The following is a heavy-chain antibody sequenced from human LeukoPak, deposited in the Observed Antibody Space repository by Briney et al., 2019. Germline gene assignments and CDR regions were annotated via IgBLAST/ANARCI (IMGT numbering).Heavy chain of an antibody. J-gene: IGHJ3*02. CDR3: ARVAVAGTWAFDI. CDR2: VHYTGST. D-gene: IGHD6-19*01. CDR1: GGSISTYY. V-gene: IGHV4-59*01. Sequence: PSETLSLTCTVSGGSISTYYWGWIRQPPGRGLEWIGYVHYTGSTKYNPSLKSRVTMSLDTSKNQLSLQLRSLTAADTAVYYCARVAVAGTWAFDIWGQGTMVTVSS.